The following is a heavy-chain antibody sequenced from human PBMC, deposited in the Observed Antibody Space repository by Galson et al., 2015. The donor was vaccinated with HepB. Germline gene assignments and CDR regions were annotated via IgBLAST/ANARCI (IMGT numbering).Heavy chain of an antibody. CDR2: INPNSGGT. Sequence: SVKVSCKASGHTFAAYYMHWVRQAPGQGLEWMGRINPNSGGTNYAQKFQGRVTMTRDTSISTAYMELSRLRSDDTAVYYCAGATRGSGSYYPFDYWGQGTLVTVSS. J-gene: IGHJ4*02. CDR3: AGATRGSGSYYPFDY. CDR1: GHTFAAYY. D-gene: IGHD3-10*01. V-gene: IGHV1-2*06.